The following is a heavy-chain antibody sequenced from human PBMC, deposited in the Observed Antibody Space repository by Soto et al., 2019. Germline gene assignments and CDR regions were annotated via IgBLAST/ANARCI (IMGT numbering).Heavy chain of an antibody. V-gene: IGHV4-34*01. CDR1: GGSFSGYY. CDR2: INHSGST. D-gene: IGHD2-2*02. CDR3: ARAGVAYCSSTSCHKNYYYYYMDV. J-gene: IGHJ6*03. Sequence: PSETLSLTCAVYGGSFSGYYWSWIRQPPGKGLEWIGEINHSGSTNYNPSLKSRVTISVDTSKNQFSLKLSSVTAADTAVYYCARAGVAYCSSTSCHKNYYYYYMDVWGKGTTVTVSS.